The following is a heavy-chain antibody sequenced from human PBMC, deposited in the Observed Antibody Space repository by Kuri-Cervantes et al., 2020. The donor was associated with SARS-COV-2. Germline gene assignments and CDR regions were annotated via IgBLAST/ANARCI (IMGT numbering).Heavy chain of an antibody. Sequence: SETLSLTCAVYGGSFSGYYWSWIRQSPGKGLEWIGSIYSGGTTYYDPSLKSRVTISVDTSKNQFSLNLTSVTAADTAVYYCASRPGGRSAYCGATSCWGWFDPWGQGTLVTVSS. V-gene: IGHV4-34*01. D-gene: IGHD2-21*01. CDR2: IYSGGTT. CDR3: ASRPGGRSAYCGATSCWGWFDP. CDR1: GGSFSGYY. J-gene: IGHJ5*02.